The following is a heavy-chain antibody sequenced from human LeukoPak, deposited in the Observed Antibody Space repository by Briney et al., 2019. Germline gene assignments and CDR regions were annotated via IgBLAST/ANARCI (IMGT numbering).Heavy chain of an antibody. D-gene: IGHD4-17*01. V-gene: IGHV4-4*07. CDR3: ARSNDNGDYYFDS. CDR2: IYRGGST. CDR1: GGSISSYY. Sequence: SETLSLTCSVSGGSISSYYWNWIRQPAGTGLEWIGRIYRGGSTNYSPSLKSRISMSIDTSKSQFSLKLSSVTAADTAVYYCARSNDNGDYYFDSWGQGTLVTVSS. J-gene: IGHJ4*02.